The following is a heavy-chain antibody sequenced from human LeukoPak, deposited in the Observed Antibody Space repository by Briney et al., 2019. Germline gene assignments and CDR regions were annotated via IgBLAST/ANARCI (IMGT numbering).Heavy chain of an antibody. J-gene: IGHJ4*02. Sequence: ASVKVSCKTSGYTFTSFDINWVRQATGRGLEWLGWMNPYTHKTGYAQKFQGRVTFTGDTSIRTAYMEVSNLTSEDTAVYYCARAPSPYYYDSSAYYSDYWGQGTLVTVSS. CDR2: MNPYTHKT. CDR1: GYTFTSFD. V-gene: IGHV1-8*03. CDR3: ARAPSPYYYDSSAYYSDY. D-gene: IGHD3-22*01.